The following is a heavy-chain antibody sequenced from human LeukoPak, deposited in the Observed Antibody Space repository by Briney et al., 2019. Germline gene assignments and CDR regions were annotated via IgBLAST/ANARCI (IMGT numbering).Heavy chain of an antibody. V-gene: IGHV3-21*01. J-gene: IGHJ4*02. D-gene: IGHD3-22*01. CDR2: ISVRSNYI. Sequence: GGSLRLSCAASGYTFSSFSINWVRQTPGKGLEWVSSISVRSNYIYYADSVRGRFSISRDDARNSLYLQMDSLRGDDTAVYYCARLRRNSDSSGYYYYYDYWGQGTLVTVSS. CDR1: GYTFSSFS. CDR3: ARLRRNSDSSGYYYYYDY.